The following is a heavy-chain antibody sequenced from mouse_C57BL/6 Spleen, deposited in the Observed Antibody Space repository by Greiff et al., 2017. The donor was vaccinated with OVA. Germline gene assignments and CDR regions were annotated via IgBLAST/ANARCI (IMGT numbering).Heavy chain of an antibody. CDR2: INPSTGGT. V-gene: IGHV1-42*01. J-gene: IGHJ4*01. CDR3: ARFRFYAMDY. CDR1: GYSFTGYY. Sequence: VQLQQSGPELVKPGASVKISCKASGYSFTGYYMNWVKQSPEKSLEWIGEINPSTGGTTYNQKFKAKATLTVDKSSSTAYMQLKSLTSEDAAVYYCARFRFYAMDYWGQGTSVTVSS.